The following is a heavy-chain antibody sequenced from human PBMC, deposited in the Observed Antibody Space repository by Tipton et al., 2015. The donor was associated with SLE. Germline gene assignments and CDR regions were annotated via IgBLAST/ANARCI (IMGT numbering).Heavy chain of an antibody. CDR3: TRARYFDL. Sequence: TLSLTCAVYGGSFSGYYWSWIRQPPGKGLEWIGEINHSGSTNYNPSLKSRVTISVDTSKNQFSLKLSSVTAADTAVYYCTRARYFDLWGRGTLVTVSS. J-gene: IGHJ2*01. CDR2: INHSGST. CDR1: GGSFSGYY. V-gene: IGHV4-34*01.